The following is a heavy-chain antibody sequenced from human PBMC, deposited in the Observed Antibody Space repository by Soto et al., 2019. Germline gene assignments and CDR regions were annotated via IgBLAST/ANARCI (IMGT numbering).Heavy chain of an antibody. CDR3: ASVGYCSSTSCPPA. V-gene: IGHV3-53*01. Sequence: EVQLVESGGGLIQPGGSLRLSCAASGLTVSSNYMAWVRQAPGKGLEWVSVIYRGGNTYHADSVQGRFSISRDNSKNTVDLQMNSLRTKDTAVYYCASVGYCSSTSCPPAWGQGTVVTVSS. D-gene: IGHD2-2*01. CDR2: IYRGGNT. CDR1: GLTVSSNY. J-gene: IGHJ4*02.